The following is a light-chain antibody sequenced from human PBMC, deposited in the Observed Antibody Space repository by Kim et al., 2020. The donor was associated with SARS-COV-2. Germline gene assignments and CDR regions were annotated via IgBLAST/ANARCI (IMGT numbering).Light chain of an antibody. CDR3: ASWDDSLRGVV. J-gene: IGLJ2*01. V-gene: IGLV1-44*01. Sequence: GQPVKSIYSGGSPKPGSNTVSWYRHLPGTAPKLLIYTNNRRPSGVPDRFSASKSAISASLAISGLQSEDESDYYCASWDDSLRGVVFGGGTQLTVL. CDR2: TNN. CDR1: SPKPGSNT.